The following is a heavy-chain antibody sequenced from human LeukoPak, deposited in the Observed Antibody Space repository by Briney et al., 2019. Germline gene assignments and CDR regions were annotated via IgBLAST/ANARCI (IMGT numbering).Heavy chain of an antibody. V-gene: IGHV3-11*01. J-gene: IGHJ4*02. CDR3: ARVPVAYYDSSGYYYREYYFDY. D-gene: IGHD3-22*01. CDR1: GFTFSDYY. Sequence: GGSLRLSCAASGFTFSDYYMSWIRQAPGKGLEWVSYISSSGSTIYYADSVKGRFTISRDNAKNSLYLQMNSLRAEDTAVYYCARVPVAYYDSSGYYYREYYFDYWGQGTLVTVSS. CDR2: ISSSGSTI.